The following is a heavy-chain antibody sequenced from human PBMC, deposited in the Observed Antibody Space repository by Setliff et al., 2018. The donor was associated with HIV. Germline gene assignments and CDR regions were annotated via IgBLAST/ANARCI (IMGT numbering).Heavy chain of an antibody. J-gene: IGHJ6*03. Sequence: ASVKVSCKASGYTFTSYAMHWVRQAPGQRLEWMGWINTNSGDTNFAQKFQGRVTMTRDTSTSTVYMELSSLSSEDTAVYYCARGINMVRGVIDYYYYMDVWGKGTTVTVSS. CDR1: GYTFTSYA. CDR3: ARGINMVRGVIDYYYYMDV. V-gene: IGHV1-3*04. CDR2: INTNSGDT. D-gene: IGHD3-10*01.